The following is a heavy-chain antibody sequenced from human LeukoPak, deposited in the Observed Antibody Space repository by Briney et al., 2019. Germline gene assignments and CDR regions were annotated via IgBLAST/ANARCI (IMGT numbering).Heavy chain of an antibody. Sequence: GGSLRLSCAASGFTVSSNYMSWVRQAPGKGLEWVSVIYSGGSTYYADSAKGRFTICRDNSKNPLYLQMNSLRAEDTAVYYCAKNYPEDYRDYEGGFGYRGQGNLVTVS. D-gene: IGHD4-17*01. CDR2: IYSGGST. CDR1: GFTVSSNY. V-gene: IGHV3-66*01. J-gene: IGHJ4*02. CDR3: AKNYPEDYRDYEGGFGY.